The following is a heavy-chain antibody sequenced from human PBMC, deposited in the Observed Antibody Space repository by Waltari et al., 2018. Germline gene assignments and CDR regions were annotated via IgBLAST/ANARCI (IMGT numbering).Heavy chain of an antibody. D-gene: IGHD5-12*01. CDR2: IIPSLGIA. V-gene: IGHV1-69*02. J-gene: IGHJ4*02. CDR3: ARGVEMATDC. CDR1: GGTFSSYT. Sequence: QVQLVQSGAEVKKPGSSVKVSCKASGGTFSSYTISWVRKAPGQGLEWMGRIIPSLGIANYAPKFQGRVTITADKSTSTAYMELSSLRSEDTAVYYCARGVEMATDCWGQGTLVTVSS.